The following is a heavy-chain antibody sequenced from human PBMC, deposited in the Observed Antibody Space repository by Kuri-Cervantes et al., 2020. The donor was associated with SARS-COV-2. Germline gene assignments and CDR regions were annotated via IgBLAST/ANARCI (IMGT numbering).Heavy chain of an antibody. Sequence: GSLRLSCTVFGGSISSNSYYWGWIRQPPGKGLEWIGSIYYSGSTYYNPSLKSRVNLSVDTSKNQFSLKLSSVTAADTAVYYCARHRYSYGTSDWFDPWGQGTLVTVSS. CDR3: ARHRYSYGTSDWFDP. CDR1: GGSISSNSYY. J-gene: IGHJ5*02. CDR2: IYYSGST. D-gene: IGHD5-18*01. V-gene: IGHV4-39*01.